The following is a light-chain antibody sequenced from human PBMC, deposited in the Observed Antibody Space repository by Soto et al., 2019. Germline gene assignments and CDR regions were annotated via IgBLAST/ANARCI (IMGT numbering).Light chain of an antibody. V-gene: IGKV3-20*01. J-gene: IGKJ1*01. CDR2: GAS. CDR3: QQYSSPRT. CDR1: QSVSSSS. Sequence: EIVLTQSPGTLSLSPGERATHSCRASQSVSSSSLAWYQQKPGQAPRLLIYGASSRATGIPDRFSGSGSGTDFTLTISGLEPEDFAVYYCQQYSSPRTFGQGTKVDIK.